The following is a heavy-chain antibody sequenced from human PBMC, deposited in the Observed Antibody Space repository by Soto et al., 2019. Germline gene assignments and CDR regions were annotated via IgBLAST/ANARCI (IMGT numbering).Heavy chain of an antibody. CDR2: ISYDGSNK. Sequence: GGSLRLSCAASGFTFSSYGMHWVRQAQGKGLEWVAVISYDGSNKYYADSVKGRFTISRDNSKNTLYLQMNSLRAEDTAVYYCAKDGATGTVDAFDIWSQGTMVTVSS. CDR3: AKDGATGTVDAFDI. V-gene: IGHV3-30*18. CDR1: GFTFSSYG. D-gene: IGHD1-1*01. J-gene: IGHJ3*02.